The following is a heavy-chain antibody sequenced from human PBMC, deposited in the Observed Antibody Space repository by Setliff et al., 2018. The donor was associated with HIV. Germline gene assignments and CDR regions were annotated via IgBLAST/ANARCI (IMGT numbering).Heavy chain of an antibody. Sequence: GGSLRLSCAASGFTFDDYAMHWVRQVPGKGLEWVSGISWNSGSIGYADSVKGRFTISRDNAKNSLYLQMNSLRADDTAVYFCARPTNIDTLYYGSQSFYMYYYGLDVWGQGTTVTVSS. CDR1: GFTFDDYA. J-gene: IGHJ6*02. CDR3: ARPTNIDTLYYGSQSFYMYYYGLDV. D-gene: IGHD3-10*01. V-gene: IGHV3-9*01. CDR2: ISWNSGSI.